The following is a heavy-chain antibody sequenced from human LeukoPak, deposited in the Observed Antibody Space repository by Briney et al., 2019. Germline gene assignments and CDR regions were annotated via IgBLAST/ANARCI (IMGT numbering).Heavy chain of an antibody. V-gene: IGHV3-23*01. CDR3: AKEYKGVWLAYGSGSLESDY. CDR2: ISGSGGST. J-gene: IGHJ4*02. D-gene: IGHD3-10*01. Sequence: PGGSLRLSCAASGFTFSSYGMSWVRQAPGKGLEWISSISGSGGSTYYADSVKGRFTISRDNSKNTLYLQMNSLRAEDTAVYYCAKEYKGVWLAYGSGSLESDYWGQGTLVAVSS. CDR1: GFTFSSYG.